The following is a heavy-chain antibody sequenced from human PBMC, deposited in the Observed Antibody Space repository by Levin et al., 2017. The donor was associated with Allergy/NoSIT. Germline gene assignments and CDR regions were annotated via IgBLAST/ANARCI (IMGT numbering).Heavy chain of an antibody. Sequence: AGGSLRLSCAASGFTFGDYAMHWVRQAPGKGLEWVSGINWNRDKIGYADSVRARFTLSRDNAKNSLYLPMNSLGPEDTALYYCAKGLNWGSPNTFDYWGQGTLVTVSS. D-gene: IGHD7-27*01. J-gene: IGHJ4*02. CDR2: INWNRDKI. V-gene: IGHV3-9*01. CDR3: AKGLNWGSPNTFDY. CDR1: GFTFGDYA.